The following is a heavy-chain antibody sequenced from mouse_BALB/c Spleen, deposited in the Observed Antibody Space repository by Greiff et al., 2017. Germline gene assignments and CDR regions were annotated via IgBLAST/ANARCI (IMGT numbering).Heavy chain of an antibody. CDR1: GFNIKDYY. V-gene: IGHV14-1*02. Sequence: EVQLVESGAELVRPGALVKLSCKASGFNIKDYYMHWVKQRPEQGLEWIGWIDPENGNTIYDPKFQGKASITADTSSNTAYLQLSSLTSEDTAVYYCARSGYYGNYVYAMDYWGQGTSVTVSS. J-gene: IGHJ4*01. D-gene: IGHD2-1*01. CDR2: IDPENGNT. CDR3: ARSGYYGNYVYAMDY.